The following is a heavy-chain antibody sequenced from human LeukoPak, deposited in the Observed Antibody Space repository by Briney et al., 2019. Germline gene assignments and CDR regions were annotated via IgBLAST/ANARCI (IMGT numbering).Heavy chain of an antibody. J-gene: IGHJ4*02. V-gene: IGHV4-31*03. D-gene: IGHD3-10*01. CDR1: GGSISSGGYY. Sequence: PSQTLSLTCTVSGGSISSGGYYWSWIRQHPGKGLEWIGYIYYSGSTYYNPSLKSRVTISVDTSKNQFSLKLSSVTAADTAVYSCGGEISNYYGAGSYYPNPPPFDYWARETLVTVPS. CDR3: GGEISNYYGAGSYYPNPPPFDY. CDR2: IYYSGST.